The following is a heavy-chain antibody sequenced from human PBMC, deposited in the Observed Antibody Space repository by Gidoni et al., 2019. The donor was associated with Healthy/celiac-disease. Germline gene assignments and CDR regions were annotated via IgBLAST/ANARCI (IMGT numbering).Heavy chain of an antibody. CDR3: VTPNAYCGGDCHPAFDI. Sequence: EVQLVESGGGLVQPGGSLRLSCSASGFTFSSYAMHWVRQAPGKGLEYVSAISSNGGSTYYADSVKGRFTISRDNSKNTLYLQMSSLRAEDTAVYYCVTPNAYCGGDCHPAFDIWGQGTMVTVSS. J-gene: IGHJ3*02. CDR2: ISSNGGST. V-gene: IGHV3-64D*06. CDR1: GFTFSSYA. D-gene: IGHD2-21*02.